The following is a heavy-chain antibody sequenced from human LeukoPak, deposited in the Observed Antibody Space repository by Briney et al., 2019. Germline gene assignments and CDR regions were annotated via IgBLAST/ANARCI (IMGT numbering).Heavy chain of an antibody. D-gene: IGHD2-2*01. J-gene: IGHJ4*02. CDR2: IRYDETTK. Sequence: GGSLRLSCAASGFTFSSYSMNWVRQAPGKGLEWVAFIRYDETTKFYADSVKGRFTISRDNSKTTLYLQMNSLKPEDTAVYYCAKDLPAAYFDYWGQGTLVTVSS. CDR1: GFTFSSYS. V-gene: IGHV3-30*02. CDR3: AKDLPAAYFDY.